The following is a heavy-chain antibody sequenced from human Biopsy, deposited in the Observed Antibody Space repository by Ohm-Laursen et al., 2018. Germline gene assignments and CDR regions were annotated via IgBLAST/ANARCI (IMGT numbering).Heavy chain of an antibody. CDR2: IWYDGTDK. D-gene: IGHD3-10*01. V-gene: IGHV3-33*01. CDR1: GFTFSGYG. J-gene: IGHJ6*03. CDR3: ARDRYYGSESYFSHYNMDV. Sequence: SSLRLSCAASGFTFSGYGMHWVRQAPGKGLEWVAVIWYDGTDKFYADSVKGRFTISRDNSKNTLYLHMNSLRAADTAVYYCARDRYYGSESYFSHYNMDVWGQGTTVTVSS.